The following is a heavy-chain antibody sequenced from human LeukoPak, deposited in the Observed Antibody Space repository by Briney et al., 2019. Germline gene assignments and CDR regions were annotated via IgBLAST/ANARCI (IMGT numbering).Heavy chain of an antibody. CDR2: ISPTGSTT. V-gene: IGHV3-74*01. CDR1: GFSFSGHW. J-gene: IGHJ4*02. CDR3: ARGPNSNWSGLDF. D-gene: IGHD6-6*01. Sequence: GGSLRHSCTASGFSFSGHWMHWARQLPGKGLVWVSRISPTGSTTSYADSVKGRFTVSRDNAKNTLYLQVNNLRAEDTAVYYCARGPNSNWSGLDFWGQGTLLTVSS.